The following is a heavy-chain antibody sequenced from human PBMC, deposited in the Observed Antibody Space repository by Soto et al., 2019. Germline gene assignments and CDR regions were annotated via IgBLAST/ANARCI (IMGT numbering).Heavy chain of an antibody. D-gene: IGHD1-26*01. CDR3: ASFGSYYQDY. Sequence: GGSLRLSCAASGFTFGTYAMNWVRQAPGKGLEWVSTITDVGDPTYYADSVKGRFTISRDNSKNTLFLQMNSLRAEDTAVYYCASFGSYYQDYWGQGTLVTVSS. V-gene: IGHV3-23*01. CDR2: ITDVGDPT. J-gene: IGHJ4*02. CDR1: GFTFGTYA.